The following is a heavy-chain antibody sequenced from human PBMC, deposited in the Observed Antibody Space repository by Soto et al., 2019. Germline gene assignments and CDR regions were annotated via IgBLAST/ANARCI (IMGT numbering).Heavy chain of an antibody. CDR3: ARGFSSVSMDA. Sequence: SETLSLTCTVSGDSVSSGGYYWSWIRQPPGKGLEWIGYIYSSGSANYNPSLRSRVTISRDTSKNQISLKVASVTAADTAGYYCARGFSSVSMDAWGQGTTVTVSS. V-gene: IGHV4-61*08. J-gene: IGHJ6*02. CDR2: IYSSGSA. D-gene: IGHD6-19*01. CDR1: GDSVSSGGYY.